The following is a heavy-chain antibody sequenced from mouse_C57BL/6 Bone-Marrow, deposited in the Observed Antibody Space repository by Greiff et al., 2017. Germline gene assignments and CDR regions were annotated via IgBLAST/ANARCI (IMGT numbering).Heavy chain of an antibody. CDR3: AIPTEN. CDR2: ISSASSTI. Sequence: EVKLMESGGGLVKPGGSLKLSCAASGFTFSDYGMHWVRQAPEKGLEWVAYISSASSTIYYADTVKGRFTFSIDNAKNTLFLQMTRLRSEDTAKYYCAIPTENWGQGTTLTVSS. D-gene: IGHD2-10*01. V-gene: IGHV5-17*01. J-gene: IGHJ2*01. CDR1: GFTFSDYG.